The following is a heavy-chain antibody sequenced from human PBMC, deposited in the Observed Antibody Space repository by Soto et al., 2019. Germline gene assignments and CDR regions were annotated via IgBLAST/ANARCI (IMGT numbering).Heavy chain of an antibody. D-gene: IGHD2-8*02. J-gene: IGHJ5*02. CDR2: IGTQHDT. V-gene: IGHV3-13*01. CDR1: GFTFSAYD. Sequence: EVQLVESGGGLVQPGGSLRLSCAASGFTFSAYDMHWVRQATGKGLEWVAAIGTQHDTYYPDSVKGRFTISRENAKNSFYFQMNSLGAGDTAVYYCARQASYWHGGGGWFDPWGQGTLVTVSS. CDR3: ARQASYWHGGGGWFDP.